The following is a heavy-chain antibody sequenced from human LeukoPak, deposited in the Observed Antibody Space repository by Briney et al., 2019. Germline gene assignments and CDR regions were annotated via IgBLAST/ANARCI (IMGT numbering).Heavy chain of an antibody. CDR3: TRDPVTYCGGDC. J-gene: IGHJ4*02. V-gene: IGHV3-53*01. Sequence: PGGSPRLSCGVSGFSVSDNHMSWVRQAPGKGLEWLSVLFSGASTNYADSVKGRFTISRDQSKNTLFLQMNNLRVEDTAVYYCTRDPVTYCGGDCWGQGTLVTVSS. CDR2: LFSGAST. CDR1: GFSVSDNH. D-gene: IGHD2-21*01.